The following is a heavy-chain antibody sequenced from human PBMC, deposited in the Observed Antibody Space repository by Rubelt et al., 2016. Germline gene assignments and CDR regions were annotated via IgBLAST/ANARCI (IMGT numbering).Heavy chain of an antibody. CDR3: AKSLRMLPARTPDY. CDR2: ISVSGDST. D-gene: IGHD5/OR15-5a*01. Sequence: EVQLVESGGDLVQPGGSLRLSCAASGFTFSIYSMNWVRQAPGKGLEWVSGISVSGDSTYYADSVKGRFTISRDNSKNTLYLQMNSLRAEDTAVYFCAKSLRMLPARTPDYWGQGTLVTVSS. CDR1: GFTFSIYS. V-gene: IGHV3-23*04. J-gene: IGHJ4*02.